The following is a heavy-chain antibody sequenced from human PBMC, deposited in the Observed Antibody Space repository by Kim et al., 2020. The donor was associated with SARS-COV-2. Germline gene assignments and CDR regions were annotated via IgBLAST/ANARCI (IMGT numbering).Heavy chain of an antibody. J-gene: IGHJ3*02. CDR2: T. CDR3: ARRETTTAFDI. D-gene: IGHD4-17*01. V-gene: IGHV5-51*01. Sequence: TRYSQSFQGQVDISADTSISTAYLQWSSLKASDTAMYYGARRETTTAFDIWGQGTLVTVSS.